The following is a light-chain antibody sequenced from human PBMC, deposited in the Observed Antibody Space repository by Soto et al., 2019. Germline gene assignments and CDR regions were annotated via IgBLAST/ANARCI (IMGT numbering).Light chain of an antibody. J-gene: IGLJ2*01. CDR2: EVS. Sequence: ALTQPASVSGSPGQSITISGTGTSSDIGNYDFVSWYQQVPGTAPKAMIYEVSSRPSGVSNRFSGSKSGNTASLTISGLQAEDEAYYYCSSYTTSTSFILFGGGTQLTVL. V-gene: IGLV2-14*01. CDR1: SSDIGNYDF. CDR3: SSYTTSTSFIL.